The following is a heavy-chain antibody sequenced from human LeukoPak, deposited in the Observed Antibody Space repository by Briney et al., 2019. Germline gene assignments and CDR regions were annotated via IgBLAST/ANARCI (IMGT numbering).Heavy chain of an antibody. V-gene: IGHV4-39*01. CDR1: GGSINTKAHY. CDR2: VFYNGNT. J-gene: IGHJ4*02. Sequence: SETLSLTCTVSGGSINTKAHYWACIRQTPGKGLEWIGSVFYNGNTYYNPSLKSRVAISVDTSKNQFSLRLSSVAAADTAVYYCAKHGEDSTGYYADFFDHCGQGTLITVSS. D-gene: IGHD3-22*01. CDR3: AKHGEDSTGYYADFFDH.